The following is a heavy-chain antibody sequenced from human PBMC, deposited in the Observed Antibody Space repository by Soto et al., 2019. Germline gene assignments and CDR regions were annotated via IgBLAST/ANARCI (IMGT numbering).Heavy chain of an antibody. J-gene: IGHJ6*02. Sequence: GGSLRLSCAASGFTFSSYGMHWVRQAPGKGLEWVAVIWYDGSNKYYADSVKGRFTISRDNSKNTLYLQMNSLRAEDTAVYYCARGWEQLDLFYYYYGMDVWGQGTTVTVSS. CDR1: GFTFSSYG. V-gene: IGHV3-33*01. CDR2: IWYDGSNK. D-gene: IGHD6-6*01. CDR3: ARGWEQLDLFYYYYGMDV.